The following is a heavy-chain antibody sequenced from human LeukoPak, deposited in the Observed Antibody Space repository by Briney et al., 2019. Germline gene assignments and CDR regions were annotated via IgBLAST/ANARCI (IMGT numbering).Heavy chain of an antibody. D-gene: IGHD6-13*01. Sequence: GGSLRLSCATSGFSFTDYPMNWVRQAPGKGLEWVAIIYYDGGNKYYADSVKGRFTISRDNSKNTLYLQMNSLRAEDTAVYYCARDTRIAAAGTIDYWGQGTLVTVSS. CDR3: ARDTRIAAAGTIDY. CDR1: GFSFTDYP. V-gene: IGHV3-33*08. J-gene: IGHJ4*02. CDR2: IYYDGGNK.